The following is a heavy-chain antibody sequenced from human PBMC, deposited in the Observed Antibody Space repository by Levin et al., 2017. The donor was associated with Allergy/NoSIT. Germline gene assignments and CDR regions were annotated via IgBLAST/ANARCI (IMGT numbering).Heavy chain of an antibody. CDR3: ARDGPNWNPVNDYDNGIDV. CDR1: GFTFSSYA. J-gene: IGHJ6*02. D-gene: IGHD1-20*01. Sequence: PGGSLRLSCAASGFTFSSYAMHWVRQAPGKGLEWVAAISYDGKNKYYAESVKGRFTISRDIYKNALYLQMHSLRAEDTAVYYCARDGPNWNPVNDYDNGIDVWGQGTTVTVSS. CDR2: ISYDGKNK. V-gene: IGHV3-30*04.